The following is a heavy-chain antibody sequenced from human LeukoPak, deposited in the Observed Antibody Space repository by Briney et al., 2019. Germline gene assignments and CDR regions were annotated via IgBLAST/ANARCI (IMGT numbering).Heavy chain of an antibody. J-gene: IGHJ4*02. CDR3: ARIKSGSPSYYFDY. Sequence: SETLSLTCTVSGGSISSYYWSWIRQPPGKGLEWIGYIYYSGSTNYNPSLKSRVTISVDTSKNQFSLKLSSVTAAGTAVYYCARIKSGSPSYYFDYWGQGTLVTVSS. D-gene: IGHD1-26*01. CDR2: IYYSGST. V-gene: IGHV4-59*08. CDR1: GGSISSYY.